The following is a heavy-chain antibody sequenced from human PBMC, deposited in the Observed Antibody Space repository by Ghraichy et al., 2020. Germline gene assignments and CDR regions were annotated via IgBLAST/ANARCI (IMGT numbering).Heavy chain of an antibody. CDR3: AREGNYFGSGSYSRYYNYYRDV. Sequence: ASVKVSCKSFGYTFTNYYMHWVRQAPGQGLEWMGMINPSDGTITNAKKFQGRVTMTWDTSTGTAHMELSSLRSEDTAIYFCAREGNYFGSGSYSRYYNYYRDVWSKGTTVTVAS. J-gene: IGHJ6*03. CDR2: INPSDGTI. CDR1: GYTFTNYY. D-gene: IGHD3-10*01. V-gene: IGHV1-46*01.